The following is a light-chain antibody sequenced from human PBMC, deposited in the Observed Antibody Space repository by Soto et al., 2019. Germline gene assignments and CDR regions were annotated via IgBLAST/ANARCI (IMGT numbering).Light chain of an antibody. CDR1: SSDIGGYNY. J-gene: IGLJ2*01. V-gene: IGLV2-14*01. CDR3: SSYTSNSTLL. CDR2: EVS. Sequence: QSALTQPASVSGSPGQSITISCTGTSSDIGGYNYVSWYQQHPGKAPKFMIYEVSNRPLGISNRFSSSKSGNTASLTISGLQAEDEADYYCSSYTSNSTLLFGGGTKVTVL.